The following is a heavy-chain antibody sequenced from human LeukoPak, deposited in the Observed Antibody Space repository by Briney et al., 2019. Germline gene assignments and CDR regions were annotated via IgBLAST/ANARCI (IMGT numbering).Heavy chain of an antibody. Sequence: ASVKVSCKASDYTFTGYYMHWVRQAPGQGLEWMGWINPNSGGTNYAQKFQGRVTMTRDTSISTAYMELSRLRSDDTAVYYCARVVKSPGYSRSWSSYWGQGTLVTVSS. CDR3: ARVVKSPGYSRSWSSY. V-gene: IGHV1-2*02. CDR2: INPNSGGT. CDR1: DYTFTGYY. D-gene: IGHD6-13*01. J-gene: IGHJ4*02.